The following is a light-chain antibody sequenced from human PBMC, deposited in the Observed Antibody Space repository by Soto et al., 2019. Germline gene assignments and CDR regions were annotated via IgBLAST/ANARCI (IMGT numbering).Light chain of an antibody. CDR3: QQRGSWPT. J-gene: IGKJ4*01. V-gene: IGKV3-11*01. Sequence: EIVLTQSPATLSLSPGERATLSCRASQSVGTYLAWYQQKPGQTPRLLIYDASNRATGIPARFSGSGSGTDFTLTISSLEPEDFAVYYCQQRGSWPTFGGETKVEIK. CDR1: QSVGTY. CDR2: DAS.